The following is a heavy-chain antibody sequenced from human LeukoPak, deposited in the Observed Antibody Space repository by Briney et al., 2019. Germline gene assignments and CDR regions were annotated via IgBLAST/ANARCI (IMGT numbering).Heavy chain of an antibody. V-gene: IGHV4-34*01. CDR2: INHSGST. J-gene: IGHJ4*02. CDR1: GGSFSGYY. CDR3: AREVPNWGCSAQCAADFDY. D-gene: IGHD7-27*01. Sequence: SETLSLTCAVYGGSFSGYYWSWIRQPPGKGLEWIGEINHSGSTNCNPSLKSRVTISVDTSKNQFSLKLSSVTAADSAVYYCAREVPNWGCSAQCAADFDYWGQGTLVTVSS.